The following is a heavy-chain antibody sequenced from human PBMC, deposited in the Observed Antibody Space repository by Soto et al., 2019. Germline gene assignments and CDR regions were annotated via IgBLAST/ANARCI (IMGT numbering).Heavy chain of an antibody. J-gene: IGHJ4*02. CDR1: GGSTSSSSHY. V-gene: IGHV4-31*03. CDR2: IYYSGST. Sequence: SETLSLTCTVSGGSTSSSSHYWGWVRQPPGKGLEWIGYIYYSGSTYYNPSLKSRVTISVDTSKNQFSLKLSSVTAADTAVYYCARVPLEDSSGYYRNFDYWGQGTLVTVSS. D-gene: IGHD3-22*01. CDR3: ARVPLEDSSGYYRNFDY.